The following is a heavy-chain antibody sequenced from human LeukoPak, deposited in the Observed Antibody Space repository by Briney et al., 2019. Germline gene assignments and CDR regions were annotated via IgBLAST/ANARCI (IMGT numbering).Heavy chain of an antibody. D-gene: IGHD1-1*01. Sequence: GGSLRLSCAASGFTFSSYWMHWVRQAPGKGLVWVSRINSDGSSTSYADSVKGRFTISRDNSKNTLYLQMNSLRAEDTAVYYCAKEQRRDYYFDYWGQGTLVTVPS. V-gene: IGHV3-74*01. J-gene: IGHJ4*02. CDR2: INSDGSST. CDR3: AKEQRRDYYFDY. CDR1: GFTFSSYW.